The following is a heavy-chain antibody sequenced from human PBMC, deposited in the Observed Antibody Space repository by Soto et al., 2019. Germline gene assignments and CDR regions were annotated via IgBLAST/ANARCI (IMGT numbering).Heavy chain of an antibody. CDR3: AREGSYYFDNRLAY. Sequence: QVQLVQSGAEVRKPGASVKVSCKAAGYTFTNQYIHWVRQAPGQGLEWMGIINPTGGSTTYAQKFQGRISMTGDTSTSTGYIDLSSLRSEDTAVYYCAREGSYYFDNRLAYWGQGTLVTVSS. V-gene: IGHV1-46*01. CDR2: INPTGGST. CDR1: GYTFTNQY. D-gene: IGHD3-22*01. J-gene: IGHJ4*02.